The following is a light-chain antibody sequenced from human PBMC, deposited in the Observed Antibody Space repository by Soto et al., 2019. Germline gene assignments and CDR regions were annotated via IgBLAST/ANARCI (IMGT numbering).Light chain of an antibody. V-gene: IGKV1-9*01. CDR2: AAS. J-gene: IGKJ5*01. Sequence: DIQLTQSTSFLSASVGDRVTIICRASQGLSSDLAWYQQKPGKAPKLLIYAASTLQSGVPSRFSGSGSGTEFALTIRSLQPEDFATYYCQQLNSYPITFGQGKRLEIK. CDR3: QQLNSYPIT. CDR1: QGLSSD.